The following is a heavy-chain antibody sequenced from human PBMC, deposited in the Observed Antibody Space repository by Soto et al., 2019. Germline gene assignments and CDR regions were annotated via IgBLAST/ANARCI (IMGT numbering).Heavy chain of an antibody. CDR3: AREAGSSGWYGYFDY. CDR2: IKPAADT. V-gene: IGHV3-13*01. CDR1: GFTISSFD. J-gene: IGHJ4*02. Sequence: PGGSLRLSCAVSGFTISSFDMHWVRQASGARLEWVSAIKPAADTYYLDSVRGRFTISRENAENSLFLQMNNLRAEDTAVYYCAREAGSSGWYGYFDYWGQGTLVTVSS. D-gene: IGHD6-19*01.